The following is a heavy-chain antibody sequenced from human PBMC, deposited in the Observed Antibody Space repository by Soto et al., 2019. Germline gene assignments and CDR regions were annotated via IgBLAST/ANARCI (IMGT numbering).Heavy chain of an antibody. D-gene: IGHD3-22*01. V-gene: IGHV1-18*04. J-gene: IGHJ1*01. CDR1: GYTFTSYG. CDR2: ISAYNGNT. Sequence: SVQVSCKASGYTFTSYGISWVRQAPGQGLEWMGWISAYNGNTNYAQKLQGRVTMTTDTSTSTAYMELRSLRSDDTAVYYCARDLDLYYYASSGTGTRFHQWGQ. CDR3: ARDLDLYYYASSGTGTRFHQ.